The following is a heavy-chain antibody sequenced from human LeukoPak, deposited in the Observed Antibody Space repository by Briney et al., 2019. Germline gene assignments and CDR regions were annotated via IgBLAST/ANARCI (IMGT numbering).Heavy chain of an antibody. CDR1: GYTLTELS. CDR3: ATDSDYSGPYYYYGMDV. J-gene: IGHJ6*02. D-gene: IGHD4-17*01. CDR2: FDPEDGET. Sequence: ASVTVSCKVSGYTLTELSMHWVRQAPGKGLEWMGGFDPEDGETIYAQKFQGRVTMTEDTSTDTAYMELGSLRSEDTAVYYCATDSDYSGPYYYYGMDVWGQGTTVTVSS. V-gene: IGHV1-24*01.